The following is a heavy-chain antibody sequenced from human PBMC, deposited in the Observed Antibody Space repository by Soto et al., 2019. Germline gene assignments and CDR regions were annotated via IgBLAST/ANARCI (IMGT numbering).Heavy chain of an antibody. CDR1: GGTFSSYT. J-gene: IGHJ3*02. V-gene: IGHV1-69*02. Sequence: ASVKVSCKASGGTFSSYTISWVRQAPGQGLEWMGRIIPILGIANYAQKFQGRVTITADKSTSTAYMELSSLRSEDTAVYYCARFGGSQGPSHAFDIWGQGTMVTVSS. CDR2: IIPILGIA. D-gene: IGHD1-26*01. CDR3: ARFGGSQGPSHAFDI.